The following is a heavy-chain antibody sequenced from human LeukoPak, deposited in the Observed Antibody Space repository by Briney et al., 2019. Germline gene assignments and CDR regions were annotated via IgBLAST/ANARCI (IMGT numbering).Heavy chain of an antibody. D-gene: IGHD4-17*01. CDR2: ISAYNGNT. V-gene: IGHV1-18*01. J-gene: IGHJ4*02. CDR3: AKATVTTSLDY. Sequence: GASVKVSCKASGYTFTSYGISWVRQAPGQGLEWMGWISAYNGNTNYAQKLQGRVTMTTDTSTSTAYMELRSLRSDDTTVYYCAKATVTTSLDYWGQGTLVTVSS. CDR1: GYTFTSYG.